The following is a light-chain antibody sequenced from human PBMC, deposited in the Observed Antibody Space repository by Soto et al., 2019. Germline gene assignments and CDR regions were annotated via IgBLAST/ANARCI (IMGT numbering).Light chain of an antibody. CDR3: QVWDNGSDHYV. V-gene: IGLV3-21*02. Sequence: SYELTQPPSVSVAPGQTARITCGGNNVGSKNVHWYQQKPGQAPVLVVYADSARPSGIPERFSGSNSGSTATLTISSVEAGDEADYYCQVWDNGSDHYVFGIGTKLTVL. CDR2: ADS. CDR1: NVGSKN. J-gene: IGLJ1*01.